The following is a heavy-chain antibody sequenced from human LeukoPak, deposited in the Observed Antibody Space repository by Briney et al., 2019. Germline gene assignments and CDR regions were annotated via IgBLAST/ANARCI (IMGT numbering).Heavy chain of an antibody. D-gene: IGHD6-19*01. CDR3: GRALEGSSGWFGEEFEF. J-gene: IGHJ4*02. CDR1: GFTFSTYG. Sequence: GGSLRLSCAASGFTFSTYGMHWVRQAPGRGLEWVAFIRYGGSDKYYADSVKGRFTISRDNSKNTLSLQMNGLRVDDTAVYYCGRALEGSSGWFGEEFEFWGQGTPVTVSS. CDR2: IRYGGSDK. V-gene: IGHV3-30*02.